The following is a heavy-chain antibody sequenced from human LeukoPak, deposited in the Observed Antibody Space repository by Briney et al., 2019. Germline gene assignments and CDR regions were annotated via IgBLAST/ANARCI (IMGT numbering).Heavy chain of an antibody. CDR2: IYHSGNT. CDR1: GGSFSSYY. Sequence: SETLSLTCAVYGGSFSSYYWSWIRQPPGKGLEWIGYIYHSGNTNYNPSLKSRVTISIDTSKNQFSLKLSSVTAADTAVYYCARYGDRGYYFDNWGQGTLVTVSS. D-gene: IGHD4-17*01. CDR3: ARYGDRGYYFDN. V-gene: IGHV4-59*01. J-gene: IGHJ4*02.